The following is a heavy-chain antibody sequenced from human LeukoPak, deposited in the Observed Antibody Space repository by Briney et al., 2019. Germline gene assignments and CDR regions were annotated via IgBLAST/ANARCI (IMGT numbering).Heavy chain of an antibody. CDR2: ISGSGGST. V-gene: IGHV3-23*01. CDR1: GFTFSSYW. Sequence: GGSLRLSCAASGFTFSSYWMSWVRQAPGKGLEWVSAISGSGGSTYYADSVKGRFTISRDNSKNTLYLQMNSLRAEDTAVYYCARGATGSRRNYFDYWGQGTLVTVSS. CDR3: ARGATGSRRNYFDY. J-gene: IGHJ4*02. D-gene: IGHD3-10*01.